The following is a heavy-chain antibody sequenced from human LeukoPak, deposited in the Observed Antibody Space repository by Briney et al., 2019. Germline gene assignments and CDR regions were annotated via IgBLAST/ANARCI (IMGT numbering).Heavy chain of an antibody. Sequence: GGSLRLSCAVSGLTFSSSWMHWVRQAPGKGLEWVAVISYDGSNKYYADSVKGRFTISRDNSKNTLYLQMNSLRAEDTAVYYCARAGSGSYYNLPYYFDYWGQGTLVTVSS. CDR3: ARAGSGSYYNLPYYFDY. CDR2: ISYDGSNK. CDR1: GLTFSSSW. J-gene: IGHJ4*02. D-gene: IGHD3-10*01. V-gene: IGHV3-30*03.